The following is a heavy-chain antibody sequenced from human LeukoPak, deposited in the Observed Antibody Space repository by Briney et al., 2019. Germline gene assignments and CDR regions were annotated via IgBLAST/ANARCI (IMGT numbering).Heavy chain of an antibody. CDR1: GYTFTGYY. D-gene: IGHD2-21*01. CDR2: ISTYNGNT. V-gene: IGHV1-18*04. CDR3: AAIGSPLVAFDI. Sequence: ASVKVSCKASGYTFTGYYMHWVRQAPGQGLEWVGWISTYNGNTNYAQKLQGRVTMTTDTSTSTAYMELRSLRSDDTAVYYCAAIGSPLVAFDIWGQGTMVTVSS. J-gene: IGHJ3*02.